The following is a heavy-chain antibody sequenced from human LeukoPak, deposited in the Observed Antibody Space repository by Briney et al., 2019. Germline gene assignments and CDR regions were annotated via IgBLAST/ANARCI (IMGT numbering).Heavy chain of an antibody. CDR1: GYTFTSYD. D-gene: IGHD2-15*01. J-gene: IGHJ5*02. CDR3: ARESVLTHNWFDP. CDR2: MNPNSGNT. V-gene: IGHV1-8*01. Sequence: ASVKVSCKASGYTFTSYDINWVRQATGQGLEWMGWMNPNSGNTGYAQKFQGRVTMTRDTSISTAYMELSRLRSDDTAVYYCARESVLTHNWFDPWGQGTLVTVSS.